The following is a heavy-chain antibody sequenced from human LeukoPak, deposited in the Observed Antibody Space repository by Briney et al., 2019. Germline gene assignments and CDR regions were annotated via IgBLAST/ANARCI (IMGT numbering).Heavy chain of an antibody. Sequence: ASVKVSCKASGYTFTGYYMHWVRQAPGQGLEWMGWINPNSGGTNYAQKFQGRVTMTRDTSISTAYMELSRLRSDDTAVYYCARKSDSYYDLLTGYSIFDYWGQGTLVTVSS. CDR2: INPNSGGT. CDR1: GYTFTGYY. V-gene: IGHV1-2*02. J-gene: IGHJ4*02. D-gene: IGHD3-9*01. CDR3: ARKSDSYYDLLTGYSIFDY.